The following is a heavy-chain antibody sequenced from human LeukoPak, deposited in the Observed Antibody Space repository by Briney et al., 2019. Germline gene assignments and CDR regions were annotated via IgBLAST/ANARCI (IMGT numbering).Heavy chain of an antibody. J-gene: IGHJ3*02. V-gene: IGHV3-21*01. CDR2: ISSSSSYI. CDR1: GFTFSSYS. Sequence: GGSLRLSCAASGFTFSSYSMSWVRQAPGKGLEWVSSISSSSSYIYYADSVKGRFTISRDNAKNSLYLQMNSLRAEDTAVYYCARRRYYGSGAIVDAFDIWGQGTMVTVSS. CDR3: ARRRYYGSGAIVDAFDI. D-gene: IGHD3-10*01.